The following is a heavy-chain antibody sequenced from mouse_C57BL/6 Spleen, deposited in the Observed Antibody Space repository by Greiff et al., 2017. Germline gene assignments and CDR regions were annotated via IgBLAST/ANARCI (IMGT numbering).Heavy chain of an antibody. D-gene: IGHD2-3*01. CDR2: INPNNGGT. J-gene: IGHJ1*03. Sequence: EVQLQQSGPELVKPGASVKMSCKASGYTFTDYNMHWVKQSHGKSLAWIGYINPNNGGTSYNQKVKGKATLTVNKSSSTAYMELRSLTSEDSAVYYCANGYYGFYWYFDVWGTGTTVTVSS. CDR1: GYTFTDYN. V-gene: IGHV1-22*01. CDR3: ANGYYGFYWYFDV.